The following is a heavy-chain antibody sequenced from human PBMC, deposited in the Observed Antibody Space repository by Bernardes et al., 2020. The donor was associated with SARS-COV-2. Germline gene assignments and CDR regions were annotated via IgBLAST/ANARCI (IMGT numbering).Heavy chain of an antibody. V-gene: IGHV3-23*01. D-gene: IGHD3-10*01. Sequence: GGSLRLSCAASGFTFSNYAMNWVRQAPGKGLEWVSSIRGSGSSTYYADSVKGRFTISRDNSKNTLYLQMNSLRVEDSAIYYCAKDRGDMDVWGQGTTVTVS. CDR1: GFTFSNYA. CDR2: IRGSGSST. J-gene: IGHJ6*02. CDR3: AKDRGDMDV.